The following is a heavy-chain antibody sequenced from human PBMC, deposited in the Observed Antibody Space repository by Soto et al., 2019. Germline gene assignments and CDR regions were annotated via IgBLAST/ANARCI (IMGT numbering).Heavy chain of an antibody. D-gene: IGHD1-1*01. CDR3: ARGRYGDY. J-gene: IGHJ4*02. Sequence: QVHLVQSGAEVKNPGASVKVSCKGSGYDFTTYGITWVRQAPGQGLEWMAWISAHNGNTNYAPNLQGRVTVTRDTSTSTAYIELRSLRSDGTAVDYCARGRYGDYWGQGALVTVSS. CDR1: GYDFTTYG. V-gene: IGHV1-18*01. CDR2: ISAHNGNT.